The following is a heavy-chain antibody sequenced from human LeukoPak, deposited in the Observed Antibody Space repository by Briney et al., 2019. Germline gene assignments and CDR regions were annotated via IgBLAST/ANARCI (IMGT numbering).Heavy chain of an antibody. Sequence: SQTLSLTRAVSGGSISSGGYSWSWIRQPPGKGLEWIGYIYHSGSTYYNPSLKSRVTISVDRSKNQFSLKLSSVTAADTAVYYCASMVRGVMGYWGQGTLVTVSS. J-gene: IGHJ4*02. CDR3: ASMVRGVMGY. V-gene: IGHV4-30-2*01. CDR1: GGSISSGGYS. D-gene: IGHD3-10*01. CDR2: IYHSGST.